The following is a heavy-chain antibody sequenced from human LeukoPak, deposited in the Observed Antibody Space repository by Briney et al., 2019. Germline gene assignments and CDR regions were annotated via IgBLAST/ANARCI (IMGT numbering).Heavy chain of an antibody. V-gene: IGHV4-4*07. Sequence: SETLSLTCTVSGGSISSYYWSWIRQPAGKGLEWIGRIYTSGSTNYSPSLKSRVTMSVDTSKNQFSLKLSSVTAADTAVYYCAREVRGYCSSTSCYVGYYYYYMDVWGKGTTVTVSS. J-gene: IGHJ6*03. D-gene: IGHD2-2*01. CDR2: IYTSGST. CDR3: AREVRGYCSSTSCYVGYYYYYMDV. CDR1: GGSISSYY.